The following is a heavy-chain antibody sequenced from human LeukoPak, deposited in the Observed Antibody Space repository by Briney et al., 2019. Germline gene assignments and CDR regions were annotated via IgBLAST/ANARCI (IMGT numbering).Heavy chain of an antibody. D-gene: IGHD4-23*01. CDR3: ARHGVYGGPTNWFDP. J-gene: IGHJ5*02. CDR1: GGSISSSSYY. Sequence: PSETLSLTCTVSGGSISSSSYYWGWIRQPPGKGLEWIGSIYYSGSTNYNPSLKSRVTISVDTSKNQFSLKLSSVTAADTAVYYCARHGVYGGPTNWFDPWGQGTLVTVSS. CDR2: IYYSGST. V-gene: IGHV4-39*07.